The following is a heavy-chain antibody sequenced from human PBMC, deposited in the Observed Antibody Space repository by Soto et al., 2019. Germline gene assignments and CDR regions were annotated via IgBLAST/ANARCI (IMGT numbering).Heavy chain of an antibody. V-gene: IGHV4-39*01. Sequence: SETLSLTCTVSGGSISSSSYYWGWIRQPPGKGLEWIGSIYYSGSTYYNPSLKSRVTISVDTSKNQFSLKLSSVTAADTAVYYCARHLVAYYDFWSGYPQTFDCWGQGTLVTVSS. CDR2: IYYSGST. CDR3: ARHLVAYYDFWSGYPQTFDC. J-gene: IGHJ4*02. D-gene: IGHD3-3*01. CDR1: GGSISSSSYY.